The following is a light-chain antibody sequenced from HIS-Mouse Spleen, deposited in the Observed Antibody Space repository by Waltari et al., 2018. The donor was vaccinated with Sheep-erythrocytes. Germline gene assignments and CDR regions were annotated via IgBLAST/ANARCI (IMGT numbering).Light chain of an antibody. Sequence: QSALTQPRSVSGSPGQSVTISCTGTSSDVGGYNYFSWYQQHPGKAPKLMIYDVSKRPSGVPDRFSGSKSDNTASLTISGLQAEDEADYYCCSYAGSYNHVFATGTKVTVL. CDR2: DVS. CDR3: CSYAGSYNHV. J-gene: IGLJ1*01. CDR1: SSDVGGYNY. V-gene: IGLV2-11*01.